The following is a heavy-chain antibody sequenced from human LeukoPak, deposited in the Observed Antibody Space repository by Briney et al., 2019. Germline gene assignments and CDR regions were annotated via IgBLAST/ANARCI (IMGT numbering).Heavy chain of an antibody. CDR2: ISGSGAGT. J-gene: IGHJ6*02. V-gene: IGHV3-23*01. CDR3: ARRLWSTFDGMDV. CDR1: GFTFSSYA. Sequence: GGSLRLSCAATGFTFSSYAMSWVREAPGKGLEWVSAISGSGAGTYYVDSVKGRFTISRDNSKNTLDLQMNSLRAEDTAVYYCARRLWSTFDGMDVWGQGTTVTVSS. D-gene: IGHD5-18*01.